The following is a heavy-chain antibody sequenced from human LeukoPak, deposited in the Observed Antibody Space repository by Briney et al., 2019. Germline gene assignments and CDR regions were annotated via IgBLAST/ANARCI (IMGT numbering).Heavy chain of an antibody. V-gene: IGHV3-21*01. D-gene: IGHD6-19*01. Sequence: DGSLRLSCAASGFTFSSYNVNWVRQAPGKGLEWVSSISSSSSYIYYADSVKGRFTISRDNAKNSLYLQMNSLRAEDTAVYYCARDRVSSGWYSFDYWGQGTLVTVSS. CDR3: ARDRVSSGWYSFDY. J-gene: IGHJ4*02. CDR2: ISSSSSYI. CDR1: GFTFSSYN.